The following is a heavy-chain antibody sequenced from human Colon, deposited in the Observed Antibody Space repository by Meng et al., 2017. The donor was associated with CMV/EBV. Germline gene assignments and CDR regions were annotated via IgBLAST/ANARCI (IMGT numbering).Heavy chain of an antibody. CDR3: ALSYGANQPFDS. CDR2: ISHDGTKK. V-gene: IGHV3-30*14. CDR1: GFTFSAFP. D-gene: IGHD3-10*01. J-gene: IGHJ4*02. Sequence: SCAASGFTFSAFPIHWVRQAPGKGLEWVAIISHDGTKKYYAESVKGRFSLSRDNSQNTVSLQMNNLRVEDTAVYYCALSYGANQPFDSWGPGTLVTVSS.